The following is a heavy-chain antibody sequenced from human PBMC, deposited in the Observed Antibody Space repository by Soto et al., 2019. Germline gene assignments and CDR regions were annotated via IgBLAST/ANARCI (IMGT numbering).Heavy chain of an antibody. D-gene: IGHD3-22*01. CDR3: ARGLYYYDSSGYWGY. Sequence: EVQLVESGGGLVQPGGSLRLSCAASGFTFSSYSMNWVRQAPGKGLEWVSYISSSSSTIYYADSVKGRFTISRDNAXXSLYLQMKSLRGEDTAVYYCARGLYYYDSSGYWGYWGQGTLVTVSS. J-gene: IGHJ4*02. CDR2: ISSSSSTI. CDR1: GFTFSSYS. V-gene: IGHV3-48*01.